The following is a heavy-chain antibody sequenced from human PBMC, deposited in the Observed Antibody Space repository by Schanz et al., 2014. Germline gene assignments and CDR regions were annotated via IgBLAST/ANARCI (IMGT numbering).Heavy chain of an antibody. Sequence: EVQLVESGGGLVQPGGPLRLSCAASGFTFSSYWMSWVRQAPGEGLEWVANIKQDGSEKYYVDSVKGRFTISRDNAKNSLYLQMNSLRPEDTAVYYCARDPNSVNELDYWGQGTLVTVSS. CDR3: ARDPNSVNELDY. J-gene: IGHJ4*02. CDR2: IKQDGSEK. CDR1: GFTFSSYW. V-gene: IGHV3-7*01. D-gene: IGHD5-12*01.